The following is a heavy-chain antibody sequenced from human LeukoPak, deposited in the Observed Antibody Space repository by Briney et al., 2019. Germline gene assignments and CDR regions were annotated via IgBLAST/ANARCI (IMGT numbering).Heavy chain of an antibody. CDR2: INPSGGST. D-gene: IGHD6-13*01. CDR1: GYTFTSYY. J-gene: IGHJ4*02. V-gene: IGHV1-46*01. Sequence: WASVKVSCKASGYTFTSYYMHWVRQAPGQGLEWMGIINPSGGSTSYAQKFQGRVTMTRDTSTSTVYMELSRLRSDDTAVYYCARSRGGSSSSWYPQPFDYWGQGTLVTVSS. CDR3: ARSRGGSSSSWYPQPFDY.